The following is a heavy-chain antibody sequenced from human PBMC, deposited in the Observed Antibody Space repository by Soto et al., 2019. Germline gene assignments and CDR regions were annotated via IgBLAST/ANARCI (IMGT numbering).Heavy chain of an antibody. CDR1: GFTFSKAW. D-gene: IGHD6-19*01. J-gene: IGHJ4*02. CDR3: TSAYSYSSSLNFDY. CDR2: IKSKADGRTI. V-gene: IGHV3-15*01. Sequence: EVQLVESGGGLVKSGGSLRLSCAASGFTFSKAWMTWVRQAPGKGLEWVGRIKSKADGRTIDYAAPVKGRFSITRDDSKSTLYLQMNSLKTEDTAVYSCTSAYSYSSSLNFDYWGQGALVTVSS.